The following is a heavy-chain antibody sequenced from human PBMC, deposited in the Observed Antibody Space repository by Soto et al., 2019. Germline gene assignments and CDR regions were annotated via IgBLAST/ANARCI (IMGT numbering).Heavy chain of an antibody. V-gene: IGHV1-69*13. CDR2: IIPIFGTA. D-gene: IGHD3-10*01. Sequence: SVKVSCKASGGTFSSYAISWVRQAPGQGLEWMGGIIPIFGTANYAQKFQGRVTITADESTSTAYMELSSLRSEDTAVYYCAREMSRGETCYYYGMDVWGQGTTVTVSS. CDR1: GGTFSSYA. J-gene: IGHJ6*02. CDR3: AREMSRGETCYYYGMDV.